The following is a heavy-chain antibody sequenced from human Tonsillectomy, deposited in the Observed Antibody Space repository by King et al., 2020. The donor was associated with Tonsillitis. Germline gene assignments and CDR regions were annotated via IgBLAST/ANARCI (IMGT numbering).Heavy chain of an antibody. CDR2: INHRGST. Sequence: VQLQQWGAGLLKPSETLSLTCAVYGGSFSGYYWSWIRQPPGKGLEWIGEINHRGSTNYNPSLKSRVTISVDTSKNQFSLKLSSVTAADTAVYYCARALGYRGYGIYYFDYWGQGTLVTVSS. D-gene: IGHD5-12*01. J-gene: IGHJ4*02. CDR3: ARALGYRGYGIYYFDY. V-gene: IGHV4-34*01. CDR1: GGSFSGYY.